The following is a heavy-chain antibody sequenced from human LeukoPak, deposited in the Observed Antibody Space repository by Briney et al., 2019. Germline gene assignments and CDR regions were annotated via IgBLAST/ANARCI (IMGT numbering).Heavy chain of an antibody. CDR2: SSAYNGNT. Sequence: ASVKVSCKASGYTFTSYGISWVRQAPGQGLEWMGWSSAYNGNTNYAQKLQGRVTMTTDTSTSTAYMELRSLRSDDTAVYYCASWSSGYDWGYFDYWGQGTLVTVSS. CDR3: ASWSSGYDWGYFDY. CDR1: GYTFTSYG. D-gene: IGHD5-12*01. J-gene: IGHJ4*02. V-gene: IGHV1-18*01.